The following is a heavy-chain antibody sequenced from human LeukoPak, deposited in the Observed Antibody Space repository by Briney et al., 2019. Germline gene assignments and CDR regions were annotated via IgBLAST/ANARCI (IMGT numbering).Heavy chain of an antibody. J-gene: IGHJ6*02. CDR3: ARDFRGLWFGELLYYGMDV. Sequence: GGSLRLSCAASGFTVSSNYMSWVRQAPGKGLEWVSVIYSGGSTYYADSVKGRFTISRDNSKNTLYLQMNSLRTEDTAVYYCARDFRGLWFGELLYYGMDVWGQGTTVTVSS. CDR2: IYSGGST. D-gene: IGHD3-10*01. V-gene: IGHV3-53*01. CDR1: GFTVSSNY.